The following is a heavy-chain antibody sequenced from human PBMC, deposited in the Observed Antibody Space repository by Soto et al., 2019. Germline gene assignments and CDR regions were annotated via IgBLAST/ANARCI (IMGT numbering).Heavy chain of an antibody. CDR3: AKLSRADYYYGMDV. J-gene: IGHJ6*02. CDR2: ISYDGSNK. V-gene: IGHV3-30*18. Sequence: GGSLRLSCAASGFTFSSYGMHWVRQAPGKGLEWVAVISYDGSNKYYADSVKGRFTISRDNSKNTLYLQMNSLRAEDTAVYYCAKLSRADYYYGMDVWGQGTTVTGSS. CDR1: GFTFSSYG.